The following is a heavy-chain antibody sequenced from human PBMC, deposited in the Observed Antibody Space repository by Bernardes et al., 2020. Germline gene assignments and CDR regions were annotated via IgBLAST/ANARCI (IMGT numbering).Heavy chain of an antibody. V-gene: IGHV1-18*01. CDR1: GYTFTSYG. CDR2: ISAYNGNT. CDR3: ARSVRELLPFDY. Sequence: ASVKVSCKASGYTFTSYGIIWVRQAPGQGLEWMGWISAYNGNTNYAQKLQGRVTMTTDTSTSTAYMELRSLRSDDTAVYYCARSVRELLPFDYWGQGTLVTVSS. D-gene: IGHD3-10*01. J-gene: IGHJ4*02.